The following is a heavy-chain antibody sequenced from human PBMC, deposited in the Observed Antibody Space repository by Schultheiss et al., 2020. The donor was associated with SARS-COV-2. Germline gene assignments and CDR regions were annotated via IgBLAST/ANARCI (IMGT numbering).Heavy chain of an antibody. CDR3: ARDQGGDCYLDY. CDR1: GFTFSSFE. Sequence: GGSLRLSCAASGFTFSSFEMNWVRQAPGKGLEWISYISSSGYIIYYADSVKGRFTISRDNAKNSLYLQMNSLRAEDTAVYYCARDQGGDCYLDYWGQGTLVTVSS. D-gene: IGHD2-21*02. V-gene: IGHV3-48*03. J-gene: IGHJ4*02. CDR2: ISSSGYII.